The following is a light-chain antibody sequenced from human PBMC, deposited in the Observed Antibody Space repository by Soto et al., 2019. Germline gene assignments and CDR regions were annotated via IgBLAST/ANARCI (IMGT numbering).Light chain of an antibody. CDR3: SADEGSNK. Sequence: QSALTQPPSASGSPGQSVTISCTGTSSDVGGYNYVSWYQQHPGKAPKLMIYEVSKRPSGVPDRFSGSKSGNTASLTVSGLQAEDEADYSCSADEGSNKIGGGTQLTVL. V-gene: IGLV2-8*01. CDR2: EVS. CDR1: SSDVGGYNY. J-gene: IGLJ2*01.